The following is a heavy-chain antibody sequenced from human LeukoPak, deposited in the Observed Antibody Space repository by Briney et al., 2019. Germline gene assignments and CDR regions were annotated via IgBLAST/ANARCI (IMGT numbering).Heavy chain of an antibody. CDR1: GFTGPSFA. D-gene: IGHD3-22*01. CDR2: IAAGATST. CDR3: AKSYDSGGYPLGDY. J-gene: IGHJ4*02. V-gene: IGHV3-23*01. Sequence: GGSLTLSCSASGFTGPSFAMAWVRQAPGKGLEWVSGIAAGATSTYYADSVKGRFTISRDNSRKTVHLQMSSLRAEDTAVYYCAKSYDSGGYPLGDYWGQGTLVTASS.